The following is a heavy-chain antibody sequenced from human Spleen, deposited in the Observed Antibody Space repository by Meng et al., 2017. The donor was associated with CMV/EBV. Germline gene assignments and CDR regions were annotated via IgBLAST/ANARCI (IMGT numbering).Heavy chain of an antibody. V-gene: IGHV5-51*01. CDR1: GFAMSW. Sequence: GESLKISCKGSGFAMSWFGWVRQMPGKGLEWMGIIHPGDSDTRYSPSFQGQVTISADKSISTAYLQWSSLKASDTAMYYCARQTTFGVNGMDVWGQGTTVTVSS. CDR2: IHPGDSDT. D-gene: IGHD3-3*01. CDR3: ARQTTFGVNGMDV. J-gene: IGHJ6*02.